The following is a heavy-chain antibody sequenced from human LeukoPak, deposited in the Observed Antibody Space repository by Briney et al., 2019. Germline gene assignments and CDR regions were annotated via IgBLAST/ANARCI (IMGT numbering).Heavy chain of an antibody. CDR3: AREPYGSGSRGGY. D-gene: IGHD3-10*01. Sequence: GGSLRLSCAAFGFTFSSYSMNWVRQAPGKGLEWVSSISSSSSYIYYADSVKGRFTISRDNAKNSLYLQMNSLRAEDTAVYYCAREPYGSGSRGGYWGQGTLVTVSS. CDR2: ISSSSSYI. CDR1: GFTFSSYS. J-gene: IGHJ4*02. V-gene: IGHV3-21*01.